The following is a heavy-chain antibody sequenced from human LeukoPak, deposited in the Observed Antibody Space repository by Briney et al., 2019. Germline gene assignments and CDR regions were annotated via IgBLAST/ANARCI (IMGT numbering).Heavy chain of an antibody. CDR3: ASTRYYGSGNPADAFDI. CDR2: IYPGDSDT. V-gene: IGHV5-51*01. J-gene: IGHJ3*02. D-gene: IGHD3-10*01. CDR1: GYSFTSYW. Sequence: GESLKISCKGSGYSFTSYWIGWVRQMPGKGLEWMGIIYPGDSDTRYSPSFQGQVTISADKSISTAYLQWSSLKASDTAMYYCASTRYYGSGNPADAFDIWGQGTMVTVSS.